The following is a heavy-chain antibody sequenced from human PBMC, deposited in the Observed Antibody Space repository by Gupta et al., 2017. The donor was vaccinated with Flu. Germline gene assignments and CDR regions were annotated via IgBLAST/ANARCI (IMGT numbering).Heavy chain of an antibody. J-gene: IGHJ6*02. Sequence: EVQLVESGGGLVQPGRSLRLSCAASGFTFDDYAMHWVRQAPGKGLEWVSGISWNSGSIGYADSVKGRFTISRDNAKNSLYLQMNSLRAEDTALYYCAKGLAVVVPAATMLSYGMDVWGQGTTVTVSS. CDR3: AKGLAVVVPAATMLSYGMDV. CDR2: ISWNSGSI. V-gene: IGHV3-9*01. CDR1: GFTFDDYA. D-gene: IGHD2-2*01.